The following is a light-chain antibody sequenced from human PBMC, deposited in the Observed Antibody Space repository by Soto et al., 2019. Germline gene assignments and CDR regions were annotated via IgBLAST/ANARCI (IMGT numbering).Light chain of an antibody. V-gene: IGLV1-40*01. CDR2: GNS. CDR1: SSNIGAGHD. J-gene: IGLJ1*01. CDR3: QSYDSSLSGSEV. Sequence: QSFLTQPPSVSLAPGQRVTISCTGSSSNIGAGHDVHWYQHLPGTAPKLLIYGNSNRPSGVPDRFSGSKSGTSASLAITGLQAEDEADYYCQSYDSSLSGSEVFGTGTKVTVL.